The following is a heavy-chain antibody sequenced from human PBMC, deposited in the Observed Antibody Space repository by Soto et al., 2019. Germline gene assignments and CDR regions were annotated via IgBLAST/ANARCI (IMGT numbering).Heavy chain of an antibody. CDR1: GASISGFY. V-gene: IGHV4-4*07. D-gene: IGHD2-8*01. CDR3: ARGVLA. J-gene: IGHJ5*02. Sequence: SETLSLTCTVSGASISGFYWSWIRKSAGKGLEWIGRIYATGTTDYNPSLKSRVMMSVDTSKKQFSLKLRSVTAADTAVYYCARGVLAWGPGVLVTVSS. CDR2: IYATGTT.